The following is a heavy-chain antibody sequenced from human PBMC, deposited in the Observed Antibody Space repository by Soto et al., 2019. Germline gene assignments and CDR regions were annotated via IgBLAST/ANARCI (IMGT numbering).Heavy chain of an antibody. Sequence: LRLSCGVSGFNVISYWMSWVRQAPGKGLEWVASIKEDGSEIYYLQSVRGRFTISRDSAGNALHLAMNYLSAEDTAVYFCARDIGFDYVNWGQGTLVTVSS. J-gene: IGHJ4*02. CDR2: IKEDGSEI. CDR1: GFNVISYW. D-gene: IGHD3-16*01. V-gene: IGHV3-7*01. CDR3: ARDIGFDYVN.